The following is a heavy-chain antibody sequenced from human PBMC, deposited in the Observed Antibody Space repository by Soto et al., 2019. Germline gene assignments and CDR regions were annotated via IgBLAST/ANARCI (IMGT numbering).Heavy chain of an antibody. CDR3: ARVRRIGGYYYYFDY. CDR1: GGTFSSYG. V-gene: IGHV1-69*13. D-gene: IGHD3-22*01. Sequence: SVKVSCKASGGTFSSYGISWVRQAPGQGREWMGGIIPIFGTANYAQKFQGRVTITADESTSTAYMELRSRRSEDTAVYYCARVRRIGGYYYYFDYWGQGTLVTVSS. J-gene: IGHJ4*02. CDR2: IIPIFGTA.